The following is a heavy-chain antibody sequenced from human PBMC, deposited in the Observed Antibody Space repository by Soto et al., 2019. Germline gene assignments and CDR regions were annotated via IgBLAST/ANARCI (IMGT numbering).Heavy chain of an antibody. V-gene: IGHV3-13*01. CDR2: IGVVGDT. CDR3: VRGLPGGFDP. D-gene: IGHD3-10*01. J-gene: IGHJ5*02. Sequence: GGSLRLSCAASGFILSNYDVHWVRQTSGHGLEWVARIGVVGDTNYSGSVKGRFTISRQNARNSFFLQMNSLIAGDTAVYFCVRGLPGGFDPWGQGTLVTVSS. CDR1: GFILSNYD.